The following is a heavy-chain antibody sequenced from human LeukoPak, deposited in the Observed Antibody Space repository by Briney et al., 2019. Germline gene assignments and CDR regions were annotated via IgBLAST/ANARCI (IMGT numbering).Heavy chain of an antibody. D-gene: IGHD5-18*01. CDR2: IYPSGST. CDR3: ARLGYTYGYAFDA. J-gene: IGHJ4*02. CDR1: SGSISSYF. V-gene: IGHV4-4*07. Sequence: PSETLSLTCSVSSGSISSYFWSWIRHPAGKGLEWIGRIYPSGSTNYNPSLKSRVTMSLDTSKSQFSLKLSSVIAADTAVYYCARLGYTYGYAFDAWGQGTLVTVSS.